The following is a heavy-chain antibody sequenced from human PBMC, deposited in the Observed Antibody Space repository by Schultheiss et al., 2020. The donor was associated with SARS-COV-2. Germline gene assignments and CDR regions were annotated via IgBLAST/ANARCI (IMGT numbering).Heavy chain of an antibody. CDR1: GFTFSSYA. CDR3: ASSLTPVRNAFDI. D-gene: IGHD2-8*01. J-gene: IGHJ3*02. V-gene: IGHV3-74*01. Sequence: GGSLRLSCAASGFTFSSYAMHWVRQAPGKGLEWVSRINSDGSSTSYADSVKGRFTISRDNSKNTLYLQMNSLRAEDTAVYYCASSLTPVRNAFDIWGQGTMVTVTS. CDR2: INSDGSST.